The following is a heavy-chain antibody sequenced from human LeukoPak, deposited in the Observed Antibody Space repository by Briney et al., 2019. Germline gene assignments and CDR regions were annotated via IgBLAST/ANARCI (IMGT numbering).Heavy chain of an antibody. CDR3: ARTTVTFGSYYFDY. J-gene: IGHJ4*02. Sequence: SETLSLTCTVSGGPISSYYWSWIRQPPGKGLEWIGYIYYSGSTNYNPSLKSRVTISVDTSKNQFSLKLSSVTAADTAVYYCARTTVTFGSYYFDYWGQGTLVTVSS. D-gene: IGHD4-17*01. CDR2: IYYSGST. CDR1: GGPISSYY. V-gene: IGHV4-59*01.